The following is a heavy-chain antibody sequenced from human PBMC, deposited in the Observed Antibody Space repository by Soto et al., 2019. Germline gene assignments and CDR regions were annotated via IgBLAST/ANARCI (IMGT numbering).Heavy chain of an antibody. CDR1: EDTFNSYS. Sequence: QVQRVQSGAEVKKPASSVKVSCKASEDTFNSYSVIWVRQAPGQGLAWMGRIIPSFALASYAHSFQGRVTITADRSTYTVYMQMGSLRSDDTAVYYCASPFPGHCSTTTCYGAGDYWGQGPLVTVSS. V-gene: IGHV1-69*02. D-gene: IGHD2-2*01. CDR2: IIPSFALA. CDR3: ASPFPGHCSTTTCYGAGDY. J-gene: IGHJ4*02.